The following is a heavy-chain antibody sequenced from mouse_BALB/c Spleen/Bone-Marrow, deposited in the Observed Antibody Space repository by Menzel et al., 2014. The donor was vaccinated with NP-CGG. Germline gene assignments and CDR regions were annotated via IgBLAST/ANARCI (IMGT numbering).Heavy chain of an antibody. Sequence: VQLQQSGAELVKPGASVKLSCTASVFNIKDTYMHWVKQRPEQGLAWIGRIDPANGNTKYDPKFQGKAALTADTSSNTAYLQLSSLTSEDTAVYYCARWEYYAMDYWGQGTSVTVSS. CDR2: IDPANGNT. J-gene: IGHJ4*01. D-gene: IGHD4-1*01. V-gene: IGHV14-3*02. CDR3: ARWEYYAMDY. CDR1: VFNIKDTY.